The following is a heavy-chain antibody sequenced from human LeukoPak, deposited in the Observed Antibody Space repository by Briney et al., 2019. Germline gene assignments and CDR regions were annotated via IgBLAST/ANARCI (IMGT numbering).Heavy chain of an antibody. J-gene: IGHJ6*04. CDR1: GGSFSGYY. CDR3: ARGVGLLSV. V-gene: IGHV4-34*01. CDR2: INHSGST. Sequence: SETLSLTCAAYGGSFSGYYWSWIRQPPGKGLEWIGEINHSGSTNYNPSLKSRVTISVDTSKNQFSLKLSSVTAADTAVYYCARGVGLLSVWGKGTTVTVSS. D-gene: IGHD2-21*01.